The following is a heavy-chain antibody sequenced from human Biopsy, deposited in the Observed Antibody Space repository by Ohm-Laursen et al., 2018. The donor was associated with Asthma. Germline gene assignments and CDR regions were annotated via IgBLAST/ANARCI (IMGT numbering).Heavy chain of an antibody. CDR1: GFTFSSSA. J-gene: IGHJ4*02. CDR2: ITGSGGTT. CDR3: AKGCRGIAVAGDRGFDY. D-gene: IGHD6-19*01. Sequence: SLRLSCAASGFTFSSSAMSWVRQAPRKGLERVSAITGSGGTTYYADSVRGRFTISRDNSKSTLFLQMASLSAEDTAVYYCAKGCRGIAVAGDRGFDYWGQGTLVTVSS. V-gene: IGHV3-23*01.